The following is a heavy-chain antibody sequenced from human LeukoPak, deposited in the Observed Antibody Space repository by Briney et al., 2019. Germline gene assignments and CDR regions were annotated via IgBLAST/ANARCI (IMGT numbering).Heavy chain of an antibody. CDR3: AKRMYGWYQIDY. J-gene: IGHJ4*02. V-gene: IGHV3-23*01. D-gene: IGHD6-19*01. CDR2: ITGPGEGT. Sequence: GGSLRLSCAASGFSFSNYAMSWVRQAPGKGLKWVSAITGPGEGTWYADSVQGRFTTSRDNSKNTLYLQMNSLRAEDTAVYFCAKRMYGWYQIDYWGQGTLVTVSS. CDR1: GFSFSNYA.